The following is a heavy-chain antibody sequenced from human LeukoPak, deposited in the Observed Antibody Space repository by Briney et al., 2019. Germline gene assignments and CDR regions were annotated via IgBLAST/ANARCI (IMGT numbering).Heavy chain of an antibody. J-gene: IGHJ4*02. CDR3: ARGWAYYFDY. CDR1: GDSVSSNSAA. CDR2: TYYRSKWYN. D-gene: IGHD5-24*01. V-gene: IGHV6-1*01. Sequence: SQTLSLTCAISGDSVSSNSAAWNWITQSPARGLEWLGRTYYRSKWYNEYAVSVKSRITINPDTSKNQFSLQLNSVTPEDTAVYYCARGWAYYFDYWGQGTLVTVSS.